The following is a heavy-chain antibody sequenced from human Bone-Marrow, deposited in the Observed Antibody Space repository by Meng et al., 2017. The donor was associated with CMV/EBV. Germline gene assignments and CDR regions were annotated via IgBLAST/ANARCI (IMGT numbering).Heavy chain of an antibody. CDR2: IYYSGST. D-gene: IGHD3-16*01. CDR1: GGPISSSSYY. V-gene: IGHV4-39*07. J-gene: IGHJ5*02. CDR3: ARDVYGRGWFDP. Sequence: GPAAVNPSGPLSPTCTVSGGPISSSSYYWGWNRPPQGKGLEWIGSIYYSGSTYYNPSLKSRVTISVDTSKNQFSLKLSSVTAADTAVYYCARDVYGRGWFDPWGQGTLVTVSS.